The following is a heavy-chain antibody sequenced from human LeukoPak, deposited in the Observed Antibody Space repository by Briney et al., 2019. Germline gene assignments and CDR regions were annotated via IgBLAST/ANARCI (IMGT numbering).Heavy chain of an antibody. V-gene: IGHV3-21*01. CDR3: ASNAGPGRNWFDP. CDR2: ISSSSSYI. CDR1: GFTFSSYS. Sequence: GGSLRLSCAASGFTFSSYSMNWVRQAPGKGLEWVSSISSSSSYIYYADSVKGRFTISRDNAKNSLYLQMNSLRAEDTAVYYCASNAGPGRNWFDPWGQGTLVTVSS. J-gene: IGHJ5*02. D-gene: IGHD1-26*01.